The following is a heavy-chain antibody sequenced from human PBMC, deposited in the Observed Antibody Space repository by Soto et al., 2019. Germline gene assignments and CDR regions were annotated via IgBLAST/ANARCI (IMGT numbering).Heavy chain of an antibody. Sequence: SETLSLTCTVSGGSISSYYWSWILQPPGKGLEWIGYIYYSGSTNYNPSLKSRVTISVDTSKNQFSLKLSSVTAADTAVYYCARRRDYYGSGSYRFDPWGQGTLVTVSS. CDR2: IYYSGST. CDR3: ARRRDYYGSGSYRFDP. D-gene: IGHD3-10*01. J-gene: IGHJ5*02. V-gene: IGHV4-59*01. CDR1: GGSISSYY.